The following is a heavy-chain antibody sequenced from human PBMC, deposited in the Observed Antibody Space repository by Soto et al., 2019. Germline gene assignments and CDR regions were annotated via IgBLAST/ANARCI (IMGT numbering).Heavy chain of an antibody. CDR2: ISAYNGNT. D-gene: IGHD3-3*01. Sequence: GASVKVSCKASGYTFTSYGISWVRQAPGQGLEGMGWISAYNGNTNYAQKLQGRVTMTTDTSTSTAYMELRSLRYDDTAVYYCARERTILGVVIYRDDAFDIWVKGTM. CDR3: ARERTILGVVIYRDDAFDI. J-gene: IGHJ3*02. CDR1: GYTFTSYG. V-gene: IGHV1-18*01.